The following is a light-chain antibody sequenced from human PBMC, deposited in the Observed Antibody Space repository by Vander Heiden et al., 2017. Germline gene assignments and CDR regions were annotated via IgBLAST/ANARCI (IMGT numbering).Light chain of an antibody. CDR3: QQRSNWLWT. CDR1: QSVSSY. V-gene: IGKV3-11*01. Sequence: EIVLTQPPATLSLSPGERATLSCRASQSVSSYLAWYQQKPGQAPRLLIYDASNRATGIPARFSGSGSGTDFTLTISSLEPEDFAVYYCQQRSNWLWTFGQGTKVEI. CDR2: DAS. J-gene: IGKJ1*01.